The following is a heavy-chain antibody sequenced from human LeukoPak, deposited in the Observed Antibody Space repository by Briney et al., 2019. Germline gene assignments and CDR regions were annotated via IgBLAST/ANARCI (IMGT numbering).Heavy chain of an antibody. D-gene: IGHD3-22*01. V-gene: IGHV3-11*05. CDR2: ISSSSSYT. CDR3: ARGRYDSSGYNAFDI. J-gene: IGHJ3*02. Sequence: TGGSLRLSCAASGFTFSDYYMSWIRQAPGKGLEWVSYISSSSSYTNYADSVKGRFTISRDNAKNSLYLQMNSLRAEDTAVHYCARGRYDSSGYNAFDIWGQGTMVTVSS. CDR1: GFTFSDYY.